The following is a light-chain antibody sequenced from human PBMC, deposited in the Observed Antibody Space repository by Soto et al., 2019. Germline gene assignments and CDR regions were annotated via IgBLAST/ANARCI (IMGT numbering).Light chain of an antibody. J-gene: IGKJ1*01. CDR1: ESIDDH. Sequence: PEARATLSCRASESIDDHLAWYQQKPGQAPRLLIYGASNRATGIPARFSGSGSGTEFTLTISSLQSVDFAVYSCQQYNNWPWTFGQGTKVDIK. V-gene: IGKV3D-15*01. CDR2: GAS. CDR3: QQYNNWPWT.